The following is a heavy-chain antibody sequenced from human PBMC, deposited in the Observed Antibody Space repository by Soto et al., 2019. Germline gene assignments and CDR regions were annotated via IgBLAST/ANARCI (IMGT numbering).Heavy chain of an antibody. CDR3: ARRYCSGGNCPIDY. Sequence: SETLSLTCTVSGGSISSYYLSWIRQPPGKGLEWIGYIYYSGSTNYNPSLKSRVTISVDTSKNQFSLKLSSVTAADTAVYYCARRYCSGGNCPIDYWGQGTLVTVSS. J-gene: IGHJ4*02. V-gene: IGHV4-59*08. D-gene: IGHD2-15*01. CDR2: IYYSGST. CDR1: GGSISSYY.